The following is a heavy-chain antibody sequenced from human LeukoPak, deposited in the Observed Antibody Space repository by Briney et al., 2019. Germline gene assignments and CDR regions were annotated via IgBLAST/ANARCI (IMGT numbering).Heavy chain of an antibody. J-gene: IGHJ5*02. D-gene: IGHD3-16*01. CDR2: IYYSGTT. CDR1: GGSVSSRGYY. V-gene: IGHV4-39*01. CDR3: ARHDYDYTIYNWFDP. Sequence: KASETLSLTCTVSGGSVSSRGYYWGWIRQPPGKGLEWIGSIYYSGTTYFNPSLKSRVTISITTSTNHFSLRLSSVTAADTAVYYCARHDYDYTIYNWFDPWGQGTLVTVSS.